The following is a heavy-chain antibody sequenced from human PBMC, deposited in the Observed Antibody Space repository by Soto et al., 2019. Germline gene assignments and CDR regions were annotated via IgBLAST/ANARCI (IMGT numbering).Heavy chain of an antibody. CDR2: ISYDGSNK. CDR1: GFTFSSYA. D-gene: IGHD4-17*01. V-gene: IGHV3-30-3*01. Sequence: PGGPLRLSCAASGFTFSSYAMHWVRQAPGKGLEWVAVISYDGSNKYYADSVKGRFTISRDNSKNTLYLQMNSLRAEDTAVYYCARDPSTTSTVTTWQYFDYWGQGTLVTVSS. J-gene: IGHJ4*02. CDR3: ARDPSTTSTVTTWQYFDY.